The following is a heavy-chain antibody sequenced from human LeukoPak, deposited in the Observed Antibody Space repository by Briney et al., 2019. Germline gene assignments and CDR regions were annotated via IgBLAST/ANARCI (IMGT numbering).Heavy chain of an antibody. CDR3: ARSGGNYYGSGSYHMDV. CDR1: GGTFSSYA. Sequence: SVKVSCKASGGTFSSYAISWVRQAPGQGLEWMGGIIPIFGTANYAQKFQGRVTITVDKSTSTAYMELSSLRSEDTAVYYCARSGGNYYGSGSYHMDVWGKGTTVTVSS. CDR2: IIPIFGTA. D-gene: IGHD3-10*01. J-gene: IGHJ6*03. V-gene: IGHV1-69*06.